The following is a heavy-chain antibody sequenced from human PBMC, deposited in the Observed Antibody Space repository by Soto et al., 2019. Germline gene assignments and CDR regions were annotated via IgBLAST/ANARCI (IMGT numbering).Heavy chain of an antibody. CDR1: GFTFSSYA. J-gene: IGHJ3*02. V-gene: IGHV3-23*01. Sequence: PGGSLRLSCAASGFTFSSYAMSWVRQAPGKGLEWVSAISGSGGSTYYADSVKGRFTISRDNSKNTLYLQMNSLRAEDTAVYYCATSLTIIVVDVDAFDIWGQGTMVPVSS. D-gene: IGHD3-22*01. CDR3: ATSLTIIVVDVDAFDI. CDR2: ISGSGGST.